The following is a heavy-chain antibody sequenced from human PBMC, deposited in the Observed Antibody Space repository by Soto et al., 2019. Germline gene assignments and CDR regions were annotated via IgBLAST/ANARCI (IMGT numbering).Heavy chain of an antibody. D-gene: IGHD4-17*01. CDR2: ISAHTGNT. CDR1: GYIFNSFG. V-gene: IGHV1-18*01. J-gene: IGHJ4*02. CDR3: ARRWTTGEIDY. Sequence: QVQLVQSGGEVKKPGASVKVSCKASGYIFNSFGISWVRQAPGQGLEWMGWISAHTGNTKYAQNFQGRVTMTTDTSTSTAYMELRSLRSDDTAVYYCARRWTTGEIDYWGQGTLVTVSS.